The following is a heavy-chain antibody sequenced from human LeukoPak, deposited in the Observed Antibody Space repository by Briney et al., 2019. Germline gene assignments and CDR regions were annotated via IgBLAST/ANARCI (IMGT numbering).Heavy chain of an antibody. Sequence: SETLSLTCAVYGGSFSGYYWSWIRQPPGKGLEWIGEINHSGSTNYNPSLKSRVTISVDTSKNQFPLKLSSVTAADTAVYYCARGQGGSSWYYFDYWGQGTLVTVSS. CDR3: ARGQGGSSWYYFDY. V-gene: IGHV4-34*01. D-gene: IGHD6-13*01. J-gene: IGHJ4*02. CDR2: INHSGST. CDR1: GGSFSGYY.